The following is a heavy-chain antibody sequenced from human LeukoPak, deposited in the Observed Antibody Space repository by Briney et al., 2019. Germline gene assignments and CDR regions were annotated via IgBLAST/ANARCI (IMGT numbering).Heavy chain of an antibody. CDR2: IIPIFGTA. CDR3: ATLGYSSSWYAFDY. CDR1: GGTFSSYA. V-gene: IGHV1-69*13. Sequence: ASVKVSCKASGGTFSSYAISWVRQAPGQGLEWMGGIIPIFGTANYAQKFQGRVTITADESTSTAYMELSSLRSEDTAVYYCATLGYSSSWYAFDYWGQGTLVTVSS. D-gene: IGHD6-13*01. J-gene: IGHJ4*02.